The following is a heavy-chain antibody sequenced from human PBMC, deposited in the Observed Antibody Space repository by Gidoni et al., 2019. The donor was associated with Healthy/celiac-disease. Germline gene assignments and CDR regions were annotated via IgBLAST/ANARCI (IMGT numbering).Heavy chain of an antibody. CDR3: ARGIGYSSVRGGWFDP. D-gene: IGHD6-19*01. J-gene: IGHJ5*02. Sequence: QVQLAESGGGLVKPGGSLRLSCPASGFTFRDYYMSWIRQAPGKGLEWVSYISSSSSYTNYADSVKGRFTISRDNAKNSLYLQMNSLRAEDTAVYYCARGIGYSSVRGGWFDPWGQGTLVTVSS. V-gene: IGHV3-11*05. CDR1: GFTFRDYY. CDR2: ISSSSSYT.